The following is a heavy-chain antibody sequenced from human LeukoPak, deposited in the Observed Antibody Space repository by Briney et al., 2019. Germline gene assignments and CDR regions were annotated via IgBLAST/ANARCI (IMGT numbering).Heavy chain of an antibody. CDR3: ARGVFYYGSGSYSPSYFDY. CDR2: INWNGGST. D-gene: IGHD3-10*01. Sequence: PGGSLRLSCAASGFTFDDYGMSWVRHAPGKGLEWVSGINWNGGSTGYADSVKGRFTISRDNAKNSLYLQMNSLRAEDTTLYHCARGVFYYGSGSYSPSYFDYWGQGTLVTVSS. J-gene: IGHJ4*02. V-gene: IGHV3-20*01. CDR1: GFTFDDYG.